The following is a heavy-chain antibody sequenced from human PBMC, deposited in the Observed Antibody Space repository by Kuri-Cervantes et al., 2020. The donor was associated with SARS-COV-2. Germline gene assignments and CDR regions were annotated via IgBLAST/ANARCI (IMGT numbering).Heavy chain of an antibody. CDR3: ARDGTSRRIDY. CDR2: ISSSSSTI. J-gene: IGHJ4*02. D-gene: IGHD6-13*01. CDR1: GFTVSSNY. Sequence: GGSLRLSCAASGFTVSSNYMIWVRQAPGKGLEWVSYISSSSSTIYYADSVKGRFTISRDNAKNSLYRQMNSLRDEDTAVYYCARDGTSRRIDYWGQGTLVTVSS. V-gene: IGHV3-48*02.